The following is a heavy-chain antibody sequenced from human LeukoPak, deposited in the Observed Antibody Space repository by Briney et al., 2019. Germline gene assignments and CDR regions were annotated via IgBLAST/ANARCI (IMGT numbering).Heavy chain of an antibody. D-gene: IGHD2-2*01. Sequence: GGSLRLSCAASGFTFSSYAMSWFRQAPEKGLEWVSAISGSGGSTYYADSVKGRFTISRDNSKNTLYLQMNSLRAEDTAVYYCAKDREYQLLSVNWGQGTLVTVSS. CDR3: AKDREYQLLSVN. CDR1: GFTFSSYA. J-gene: IGHJ4*02. V-gene: IGHV3-23*01. CDR2: ISGSGGST.